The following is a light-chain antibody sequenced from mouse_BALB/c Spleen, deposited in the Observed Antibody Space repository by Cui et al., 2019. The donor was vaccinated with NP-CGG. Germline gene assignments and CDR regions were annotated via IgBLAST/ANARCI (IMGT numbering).Light chain of an antibody. CDR3: ALWYSNHWV. J-gene: IGLJ1*01. Sequence: QALVTQDSALTTSPGETVTLTCRSSTGAVTTSNYANWVQEKPDHLFTGLIGGTNNRPPGVPARFSGSLIGDKAALTITGTQTEDEAIYFCALWYSNHWVFGGGTKLTV. CDR2: GTN. CDR1: TGAVTTSNY. V-gene: IGLV1*01.